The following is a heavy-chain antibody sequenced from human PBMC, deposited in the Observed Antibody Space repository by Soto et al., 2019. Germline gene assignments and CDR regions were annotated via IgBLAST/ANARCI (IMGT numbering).Heavy chain of an antibody. CDR2: IYDSGTT. CDR1: GGSVSSGRYY. Sequence: PSETLSLTCTVSGGSVSSGRYYWSWIRQPLGKGLEWIGYIYDSGTTNYNPSLKSRVTISVDTSRNQFSLQLTSVTAADTAVYYCARGRYSGYDWGYWGQGTLVTVSS. CDR3: ARGRYSGYDWGY. V-gene: IGHV4-61*01. D-gene: IGHD5-12*01. J-gene: IGHJ4*02.